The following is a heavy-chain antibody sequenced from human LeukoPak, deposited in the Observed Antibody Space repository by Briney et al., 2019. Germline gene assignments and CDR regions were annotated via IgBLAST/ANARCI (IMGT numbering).Heavy chain of an antibody. CDR1: GGSLSSSSYY. Sequence: SETLSLTCTVSGGSLSSSSYYWGWIRQPPGKGLEWIGSIYYSGSTYYNPSLKSRATISVDTSKNQFSLKLSSVTAADTAVYYCARAGRSLFRYWGQGTLVTVSS. J-gene: IGHJ4*02. CDR2: IYYSGST. CDR3: ARAGRSLFRY. V-gene: IGHV4-39*07. D-gene: IGHD2/OR15-2a*01.